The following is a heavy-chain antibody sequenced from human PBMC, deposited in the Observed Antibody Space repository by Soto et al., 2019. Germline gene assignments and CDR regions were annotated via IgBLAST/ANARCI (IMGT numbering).Heavy chain of an antibody. CDR2: IGTYSGKT. CDR3: AVWYGQAPDFGGPFDY. J-gene: IGHJ4*02. Sequence: ASVKVSCKPSGYTFTSHDINWVRQAPGQGLEWMGWIGTYSGKTNYAQKFQGRVTMNTDTSTSTAYMELRTLRSDDTAQYYCAVWYGQAPDFGGPFDYWGQETLVTVSS. CDR1: GYTFTSHD. V-gene: IGHV1-18*04. D-gene: IGHD4-17*01.